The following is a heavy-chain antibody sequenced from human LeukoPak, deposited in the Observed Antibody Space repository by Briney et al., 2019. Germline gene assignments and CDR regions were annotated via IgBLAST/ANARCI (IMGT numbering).Heavy chain of an antibody. CDR1: GFTFSDYY. V-gene: IGHV3-11*04. Sequence: GGSLRLSCAASGFTFSDYYMSWIRQAPGKGLEWVSYISSSGSTIYYADSVKGRFTISRDNAKNSLYLQMNSLRAEDTAVNYCARERNYDFWSGYYSNWFDPWGQGTLVTVSS. J-gene: IGHJ5*02. D-gene: IGHD3-3*01. CDR2: ISSSGSTI. CDR3: ARERNYDFWSGYYSNWFDP.